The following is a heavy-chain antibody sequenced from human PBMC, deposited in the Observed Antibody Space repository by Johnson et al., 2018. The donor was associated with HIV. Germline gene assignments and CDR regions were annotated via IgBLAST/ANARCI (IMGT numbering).Heavy chain of an antibody. Sequence: VQLVESGGGLVQPGGSLRLSCAASGFTFSSYAMSWVRQAPGKGLEWVSAISGSGGSTYYADSVKGRFTISRDNSKNTLYLQMGSLRTEDMAVYYCARAPGGSPRAAFDIWGQGTMVTVSS. CDR2: ISGSGGST. D-gene: IGHD2-15*01. V-gene: IGHV3-23*04. J-gene: IGHJ3*02. CDR1: GFTFSSYA. CDR3: ARAPGGSPRAAFDI.